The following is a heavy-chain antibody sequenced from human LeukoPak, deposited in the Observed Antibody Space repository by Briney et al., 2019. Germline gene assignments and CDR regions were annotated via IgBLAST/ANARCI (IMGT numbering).Heavy chain of an antibody. CDR1: GGSISSGGYS. V-gene: IGHV4-61*08. J-gene: IGHJ6*02. Sequence: SETLSLTCAVSGGSISSGGYSWSWIRQAPGKGLEWIGYIYYSGSTNYNPSLKSRVTISVDTSKNQFSLKLSSVTAADTAVYYCARDFREMATITYGMDVWGQGTTVTVSS. CDR3: ARDFREMATITYGMDV. D-gene: IGHD5-24*01. CDR2: IYYSGST.